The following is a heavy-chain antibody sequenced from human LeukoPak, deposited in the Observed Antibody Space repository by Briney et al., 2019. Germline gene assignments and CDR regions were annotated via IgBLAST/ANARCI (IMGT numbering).Heavy chain of an antibody. D-gene: IGHD3/OR15-3a*01. CDR3: ARAVHYSGGLDFDY. CDR2: IYSGGST. CDR1: GFTVSSNY. Sequence: GGFLRLSCAASGFTVSSNYMSWVRQAPGKGLEWVSVIYSGGSTYYADSVKGRFTISRDNSKNTLYLQMNSLRAEDTAVYYCARAVHYSGGLDFDYWGQGTPVTVSS. V-gene: IGHV3-66*01. J-gene: IGHJ4*02.